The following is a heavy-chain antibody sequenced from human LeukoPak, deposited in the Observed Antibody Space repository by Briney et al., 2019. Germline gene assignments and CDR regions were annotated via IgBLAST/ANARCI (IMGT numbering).Heavy chain of an antibody. CDR1: GFTFSSYD. J-gene: IGHJ4*02. CDR2: IGTSGDT. V-gene: IGHV3-13*04. CDR3: SRVGSSGWPNYFDS. Sequence: GGSLRLSCAASGFTFSSYDMHWVRQATGKGLEWVSVIGTSGDTYYAGSVKGRFTISRENAKNSLYLQMNSLTAGDTAVCFCSRVGSSGWPNYFDSWGQGTLVTVSS. D-gene: IGHD6-19*01.